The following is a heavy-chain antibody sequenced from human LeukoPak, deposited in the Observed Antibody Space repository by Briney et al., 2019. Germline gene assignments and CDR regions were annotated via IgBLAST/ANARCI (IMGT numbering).Heavy chain of an antibody. D-gene: IGHD1-26*01. CDR1: GFTFSSYG. CDR3: ARDRGQEAFNTHPMDV. V-gene: IGHV3-66*01. Sequence: PGRSLRLSCAASGFTFSSYGMHWVRQAPGKGLEWVSVIYSGGSTYYADSVKGRFTISRDNSKNTLYLQMNSLRAEDTAVYYCARDRGQEAFNTHPMDVWGQGTTVTVSS. CDR2: IYSGGST. J-gene: IGHJ6*02.